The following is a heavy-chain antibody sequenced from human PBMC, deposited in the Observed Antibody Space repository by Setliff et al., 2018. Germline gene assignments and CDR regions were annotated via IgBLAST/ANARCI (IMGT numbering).Heavy chain of an antibody. J-gene: IGHJ4*02. CDR3: AKGGTYRYFDF. D-gene: IGHD1-1*01. Sequence: SETLSLTCTVSGGPFSGASIWSWIRQPPGKGLEFIGYVYHGGTAKYDPSLESRAIMSVDASKNEISLKLKSVTAADTAVYYCAKGGTYRYFDFWGQGALVTVS. CDR2: VYHGGTA. V-gene: IGHV4-59*01. CDR1: GGPFSGAS.